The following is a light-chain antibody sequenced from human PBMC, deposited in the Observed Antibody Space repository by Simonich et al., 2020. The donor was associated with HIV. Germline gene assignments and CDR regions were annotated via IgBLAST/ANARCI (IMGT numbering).Light chain of an antibody. Sequence: DIVMTQSPLSLPVTPGEPASISCRSSQSLLHSNGYNYLDWYLQKPGQSPQLLIYGVSNRFSGVPDRFSGSGSGTDFTLKISRVEAEDVGVYYCLQSIQLPRTFGPGTKVDIK. V-gene: IGKV2D-29*02. CDR3: LQSIQLPRT. CDR1: QSLLHSNGYNY. CDR2: GVS. J-gene: IGKJ3*01.